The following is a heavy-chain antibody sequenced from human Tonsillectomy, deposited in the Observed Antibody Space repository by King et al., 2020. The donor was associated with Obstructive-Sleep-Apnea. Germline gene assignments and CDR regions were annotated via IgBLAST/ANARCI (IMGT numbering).Heavy chain of an antibody. CDR2: IYYSGST. Sequence: QLQESGPGLVKPSETLSLTCTVSGGSISSSSYYWGWIRQPPGKGLEWIGSIYYSGSTYYNPSLKSRVTISVDTSKNQFSLKLSSVTAADTAVYYCASDYYDSSGYYLTYWGQGTLVTVSS. V-gene: IGHV4-39*07. CDR3: ASDYYDSSGYYLTY. J-gene: IGHJ4*02. D-gene: IGHD3-22*01. CDR1: GGSISSSSYY.